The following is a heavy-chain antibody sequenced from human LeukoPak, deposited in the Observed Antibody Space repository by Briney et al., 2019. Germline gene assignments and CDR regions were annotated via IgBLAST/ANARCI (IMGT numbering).Heavy chain of an antibody. CDR1: GFTFSSYS. D-gene: IGHD1-26*01. CDR2: ISSSSSYI. CDR3: ARAVGVGSVSWFDP. J-gene: IGHJ5*02. Sequence: GGSLRLSCAASGFTFSSYSMNWVRQAPGKGLEWVSSISSSSSYIYYADSVKGRFTISRDNAKNSLYLQMNSLRAEDTAVYCCARAVGVGSVSWFDPWGQGTLVTVSS. V-gene: IGHV3-21*01.